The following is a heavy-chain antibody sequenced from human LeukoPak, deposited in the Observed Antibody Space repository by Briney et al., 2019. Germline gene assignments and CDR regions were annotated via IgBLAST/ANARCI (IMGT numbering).Heavy chain of an antibody. V-gene: IGHV5-51*01. CDR3: ASFRRDTAMGFDY. J-gene: IGHJ4*02. Sequence: GESLKISCKGSGYSFTSYWIGWVRQMPRKGLEWMGIIYPGDSDTRYSPSFQGQVTISADKSISTAYLQWSSLKASDTAMYYCASFRRDTAMGFDYWGQGTLVTVSS. CDR1: GYSFTSYW. CDR2: IYPGDSDT. D-gene: IGHD5-18*01.